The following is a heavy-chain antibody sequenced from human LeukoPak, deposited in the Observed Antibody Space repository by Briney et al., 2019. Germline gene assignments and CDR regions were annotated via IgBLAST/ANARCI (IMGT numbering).Heavy chain of an antibody. CDR1: GFTFSSYW. Sequence: GGSLRLSCAASGFTFSSYWMSWIRQAPGKGLEWVSYISSSGSTIYYADSVKGRFTISRDNTKNSLYLQMNSLRAEDTAVYYCARDSSSGALGYWGQGTLVTVSS. CDR3: ARDSSSGALGY. CDR2: ISSSGSTI. V-gene: IGHV3-11*01. D-gene: IGHD3-22*01. J-gene: IGHJ4*02.